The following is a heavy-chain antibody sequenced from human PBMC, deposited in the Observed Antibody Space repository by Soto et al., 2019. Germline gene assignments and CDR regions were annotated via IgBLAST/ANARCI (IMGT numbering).Heavy chain of an antibody. Sequence: QVQLVQSGAEVKKPGASVKVSCKASGYTFTSYGISWVRQAPGQGLEWMGRISAYNGNTKYAQKLQGRVTMTTDTSTSTAYKELRSLRSDDTAVYYCARSVVVGAATASWDYWGQGTLVTVSS. D-gene: IGHD2-15*01. CDR2: ISAYNGNT. J-gene: IGHJ4*02. CDR1: GYTFTSYG. CDR3: ARSVVVGAATASWDY. V-gene: IGHV1-18*04.